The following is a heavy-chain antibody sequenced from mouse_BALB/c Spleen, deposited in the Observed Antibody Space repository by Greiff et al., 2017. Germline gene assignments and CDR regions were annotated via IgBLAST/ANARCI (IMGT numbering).Heavy chain of an antibody. Sequence: VQLVESGPGLVAPSQSLSITCTVSGFSLTSYGVHWVRQPPGKGLEWLGVIWAGGSTNYNSALMSRLSISKDNSKSQVFLKMNSLQTDDTAMYYCARDSNYDFFAYWGQGTLVTVSA. CDR3: ARDSNYDFFAY. CDR1: GFSLTSYG. CDR2: IWAGGST. J-gene: IGHJ3*01. D-gene: IGHD2-5*01. V-gene: IGHV2-9*02.